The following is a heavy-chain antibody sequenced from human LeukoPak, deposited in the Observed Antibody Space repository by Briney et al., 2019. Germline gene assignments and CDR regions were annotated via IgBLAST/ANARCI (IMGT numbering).Heavy chain of an antibody. CDR2: IFHTGST. D-gene: IGHD3-10*01. J-gene: IGHJ5*02. CDR1: GDSISNGTYF. CDR3: ARELWFANAPGSWLDP. V-gene: IGHV4-30-2*01. Sequence: KPSETLSRNCFVYGDSISNGTYFWSWIGQPLGRGREWIAYIFHTGSTYYNPCLETRITITADTSTNQYPLRLNSVTAADTAVYYCARELWFANAPGSWLDPWGQGTLVTVSS.